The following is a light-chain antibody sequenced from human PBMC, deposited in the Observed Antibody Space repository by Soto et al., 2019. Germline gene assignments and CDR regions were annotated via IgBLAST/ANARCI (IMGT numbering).Light chain of an antibody. CDR1: RGIGNN. V-gene: IGKV3-15*01. Sequence: IVLTLAPGTLSVSPGERATHSCRGRRGIGNNLAWYQQKPGQTPRLLVFDASTRATGFPHRFSGSGSGTDFTLTISSLQSEDFAVYYCQQYNYSPPTFGGGTKVDIK. CDR3: QQYNYSPPT. J-gene: IGKJ4*01. CDR2: DAS.